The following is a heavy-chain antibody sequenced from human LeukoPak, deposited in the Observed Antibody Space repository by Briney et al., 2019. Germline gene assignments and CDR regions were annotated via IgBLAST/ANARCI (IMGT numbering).Heavy chain of an antibody. D-gene: IGHD3-22*01. CDR3: AKDPTHYRVWDYYETIGLSY. CDR1: GFTFSTYW. V-gene: IGHV3-7*01. Sequence: GGSLRLSCAASGFTFSTYWMNWVRQAPEKGLEWVANIKQDGSNKYYADSVKGRFTISRDNSKNTLNLHMNSLRAEDTAVYYCAKDPTHYRVWDYYETIGLSYWGQGTLVTVPS. J-gene: IGHJ4*02. CDR2: IKQDGSNK.